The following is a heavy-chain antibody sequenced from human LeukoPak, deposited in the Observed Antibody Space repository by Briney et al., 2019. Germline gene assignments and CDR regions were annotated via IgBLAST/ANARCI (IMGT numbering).Heavy chain of an antibody. CDR3: ARVAVAGPTGWFDP. CDR1: GFALNSYS. Sequence: GGSPRLSCAASGFALNSYSLSWVRQAPGKGLEWVSSISSTSAYIHYADLVKGRFTISRDNVDNVVYLQMSSLGAEDTAVYYCARVAVAGPTGWFDPWGQGTLVTVSS. CDR2: ISSTSAYI. D-gene: IGHD6-19*01. J-gene: IGHJ5*02. V-gene: IGHV3-21*01.